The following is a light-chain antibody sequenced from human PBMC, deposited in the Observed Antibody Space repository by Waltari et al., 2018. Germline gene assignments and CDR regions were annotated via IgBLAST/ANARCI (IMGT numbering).Light chain of an antibody. CDR1: ENINIY. CDR2: AAS. J-gene: IGKJ5*01. CDR3: QQYNNYPIT. V-gene: IGKV1-16*02. Sequence: DIQRTQSPSSLSASVGDRVTTTCRSTENINIYLAWFQQKPGKAPKAVLYAASSLQSGFPSKFSGSGSGTDFTLTISSLQPEDFATYYCQQYNNYPITFGQGTRLEIK.